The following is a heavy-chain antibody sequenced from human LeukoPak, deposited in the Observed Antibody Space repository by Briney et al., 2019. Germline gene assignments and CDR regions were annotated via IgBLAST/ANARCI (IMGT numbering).Heavy chain of an antibody. V-gene: IGHV4-30-4*01. CDR1: GGSISSGDYY. CDR3: ARDKSGYDHTFFDY. CDR2: IYYSGST. D-gene: IGHD5-12*01. J-gene: IGHJ4*02. Sequence: SETLSLTCTVSGGSISSGDYYWSWIRQPPGKGLEWIGYIYYSGSTYYNPSLKSRVTISVDTSKNQFSLKLSSVTAADTAVYYCARDKSGYDHTFFDYWGQGTLVTVSS.